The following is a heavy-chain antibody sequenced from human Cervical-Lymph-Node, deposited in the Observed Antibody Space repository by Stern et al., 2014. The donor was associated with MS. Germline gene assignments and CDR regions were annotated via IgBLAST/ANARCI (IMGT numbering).Heavy chain of an antibody. V-gene: IGHV4-34*01. CDR3: ASRYGDTDNWFDP. CDR2: INDRGST. D-gene: IGHD2-21*02. CDR1: GGSFSGHY. J-gene: IGHJ5*02. Sequence: QVQLQQWGAGLLKPSETLSLTCAVYGGSFSGHYWTWIRQPPGKGLEWIGEINDRGSTNYNASLKSRVTLSVDTSKNQFSLKLSPVTAADTAIYYCASRYGDTDNWFDPWGQGTLVTVSS.